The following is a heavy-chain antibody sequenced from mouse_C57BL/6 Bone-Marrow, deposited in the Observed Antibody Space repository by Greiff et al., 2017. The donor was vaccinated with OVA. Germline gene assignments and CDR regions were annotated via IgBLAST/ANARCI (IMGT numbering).Heavy chain of an antibody. CDR1: GFPITSGYY. CDR2: ITHSGDT. Sequence: QVHVKQSGPGLVKPSQSLFLTCSITGFPITSGYYWIWIRQPPGKPLEWMGYITHSGDTFYNPSLQSPISITRDTSKNQFFLQLTSVTTEDTAMYYCAGAPLYYGSRTGGQGTTLTVSS. D-gene: IGHD1-1*01. J-gene: IGHJ2*01. V-gene: IGHV12-3*01. CDR3: AGAPLYYGSRT.